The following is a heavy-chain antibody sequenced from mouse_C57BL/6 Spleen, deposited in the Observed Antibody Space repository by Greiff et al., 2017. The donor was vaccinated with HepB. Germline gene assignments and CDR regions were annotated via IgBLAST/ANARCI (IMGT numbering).Heavy chain of an antibody. CDR3: VREGWLLRKYAMDY. D-gene: IGHD2-3*01. CDR2: IRSKSSNNAT. CDR1: GFTFNTYA. V-gene: IGHV10-3*01. Sequence: EVKLVESGGGLVQPKGSLKLSCAASGFTFNTYAMHWVRQAPGKGLEWVARIRSKSSNNATYYADSVKDRFTISRDDSQSMLYLQMNNLKTEDTAMYYCVREGWLLRKYAMDYWGQGTSVTVSS. J-gene: IGHJ4*01.